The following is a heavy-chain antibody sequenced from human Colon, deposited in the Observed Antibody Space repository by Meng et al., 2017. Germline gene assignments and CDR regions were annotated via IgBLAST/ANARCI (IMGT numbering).Heavy chain of an antibody. CDR1: GFTGFTFSNYA. CDR3: ASAMSGHEY. J-gene: IGHJ4*02. V-gene: IGHV3-23*01. Sequence: GGSLRLSCAASGFTGFTFSNYAMSWVRQAPGKGLDWVSFISDSGDNTNYADSVKGRFTISRDNSKSTLYLQMNSLRVEDTAVYYCASAMSGHEYWGQGTRVTVSS. CDR2: ISDSGDNT. D-gene: IGHD3-10*01.